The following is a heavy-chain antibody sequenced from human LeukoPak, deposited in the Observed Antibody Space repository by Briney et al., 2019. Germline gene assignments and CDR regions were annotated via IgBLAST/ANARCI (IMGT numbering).Heavy chain of an antibody. CDR2: INHSGST. CDR1: GGSFSGYY. CDR3: ASSIAVAGTTNY. D-gene: IGHD6-19*01. J-gene: IGHJ4*02. Sequence: SETLSLTCAVYGGSFSGYYWSWIRQPPGKGLEWIGEINHSGSTNYNPSLKSQVTISVDTSKNQFSLKLSSVTAADTAVYYCASSIAVAGTTNYWGQGTLVTVSS. V-gene: IGHV4-34*01.